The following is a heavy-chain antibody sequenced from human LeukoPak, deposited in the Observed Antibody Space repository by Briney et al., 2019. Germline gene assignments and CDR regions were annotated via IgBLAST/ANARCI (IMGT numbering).Heavy chain of an antibody. Sequence: ASVKVSCKASGYTFTGYYMHWVRQAPGQGLEWMGWINPNSGGTNYAQKFQGRVTMTRDTSISTAYMGLSRLRSDDTAVYYCARGLAAAGTRGNWFDPWGQGTLVTVSS. CDR2: INPNSGGT. CDR1: GYTFTGYY. J-gene: IGHJ5*02. D-gene: IGHD6-13*01. CDR3: ARGLAAAGTRGNWFDP. V-gene: IGHV1-2*02.